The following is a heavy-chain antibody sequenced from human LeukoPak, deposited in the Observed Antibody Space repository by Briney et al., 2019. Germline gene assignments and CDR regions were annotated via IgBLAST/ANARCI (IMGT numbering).Heavy chain of an antibody. V-gene: IGHV1-24*01. CDR2: FDPEDDET. Sequence: ASVKVSCKVSGYTLTELSMHWVRQAPGKGLEWMGGFDPEDDETIYAQKFQGRVTMTEDTSTDTAYMELSSLRSEDTAVYYCATAVTMIVNGVIAFDIWGQGTMVTVSS. J-gene: IGHJ3*02. CDR1: GYTLTELS. CDR3: ATAVTMIVNGVIAFDI. D-gene: IGHD3-22*01.